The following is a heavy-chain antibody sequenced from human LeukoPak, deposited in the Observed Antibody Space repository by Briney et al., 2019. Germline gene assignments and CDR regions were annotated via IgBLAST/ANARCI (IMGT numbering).Heavy chain of an antibody. V-gene: IGHV3-23*01. CDR2: ISGSGAST. CDR3: AKDIVIIPAASYAFDI. D-gene: IGHD2-2*01. CDR1: GFSFSAYA. Sequence: GGSLRLSCAAFGFSFSAYAMSWVRQAPGKGLEWVSVISGSGASTYYADSVKGRFTISRDNSKNTLYLQTNSLRAEDTAVYYCAKDIVIIPAASYAFDIWGQGTMVIVSS. J-gene: IGHJ3*02.